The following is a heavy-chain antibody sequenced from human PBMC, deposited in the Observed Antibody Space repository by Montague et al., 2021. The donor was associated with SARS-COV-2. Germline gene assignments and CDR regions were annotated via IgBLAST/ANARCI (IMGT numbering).Heavy chain of an antibody. CDR3: ARRVTGTTVHYYYYGMDV. V-gene: IGHV4-39*01. J-gene: IGHJ6*02. CDR1: GGSISSSSYY. Sequence: SETRSLTCTVSGGSISSSSYYWGWIRQPPGKGLEWIGSIYYSGSTYYNPSLKSRVTISVDTSKNQFSLKLSSVTAADTAVYYCARRVTGTTVHYYYYGMDVWGQGTMVTVSS. D-gene: IGHD1-20*01. CDR2: IYYSGST.